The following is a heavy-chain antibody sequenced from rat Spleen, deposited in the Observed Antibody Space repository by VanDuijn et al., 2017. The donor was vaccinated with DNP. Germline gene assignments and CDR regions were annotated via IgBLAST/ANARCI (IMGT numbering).Heavy chain of an antibody. V-gene: IGHV5-20*01. CDR1: GFTFSDYY. CDR3: AKIAAGAMDA. J-gene: IGHJ4*01. D-gene: IGHD1-2*01. Sequence: EVQLVESGGGLVQPGRSVKLSCAASGFTFSDYYLAWVRQTPTKGLEWVSSITYDGGTTYYRNSVKGRFTISRDNAKSTLYLQMDSLRSEDTATYFCAKIAAGAMDAWGQGTSVTVSS. CDR2: ITYDGGTT.